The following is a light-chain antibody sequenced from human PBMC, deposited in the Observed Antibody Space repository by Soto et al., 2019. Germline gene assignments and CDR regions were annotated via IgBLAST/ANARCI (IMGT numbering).Light chain of an antibody. CDR1: QSVRNY. V-gene: IGKV3-11*01. Sequence: EIVLTQSPATLSLSPGERATLSCRASQSVRNYLAWYQQKPGQAPRLLIYDASIRAPGIPARFSGSGSGTDFTLTISSLEPEDFAVYYCQQRSNWPFFGGGTKVEI. J-gene: IGKJ4*01. CDR3: QQRSNWPF. CDR2: DAS.